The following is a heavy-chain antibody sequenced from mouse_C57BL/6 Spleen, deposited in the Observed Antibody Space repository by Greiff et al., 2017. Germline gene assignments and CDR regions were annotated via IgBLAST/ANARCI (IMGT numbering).Heavy chain of an antibody. V-gene: IGHV1-78*01. CDR2: IYPRDGST. CDR1: GYTFTDHT. D-gene: IGHD2-4*01. CDR3: ARRGAAYDYPFAY. J-gene: IGHJ3*01. Sequence: VQRVESDAELVKPGASVKISCKVSGYTFTDHTIHWMKQRPEQGLEWIGYIYPRDGSTKYNEKFKGKATLTADKSSSTAYMQLNSLTSEDSAVYFCARRGAAYDYPFAYWGQGTLVTVSA.